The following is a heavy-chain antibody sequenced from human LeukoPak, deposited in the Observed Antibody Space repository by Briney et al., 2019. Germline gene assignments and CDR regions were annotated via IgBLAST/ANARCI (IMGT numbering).Heavy chain of an antibody. CDR2: INPNSGGT. J-gene: IGHJ6*03. CDR3: ARSARHCNNGVCFTEYYMDV. V-gene: IGHV1-2*02. Sequence: ASVKVSCKASGYTFTGYYMHWVRQAPGQGLEWMGWINPNSGGTNYAQKFQDRVTMTRDTSITTAYMELSSLTSDDTAVYFCARSARHCNNGVCFTEYYMDVWGKGTTVTVSS. CDR1: GYTFTGYY. D-gene: IGHD2-8*01.